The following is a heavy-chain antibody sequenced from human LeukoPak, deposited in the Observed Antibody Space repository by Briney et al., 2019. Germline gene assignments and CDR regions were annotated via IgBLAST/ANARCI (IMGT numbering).Heavy chain of an antibody. Sequence: PGESLRLSCATSGFTLSGYSMNWVRQAPGKGLEWVSSISSSSSYIYYADSMKGRITISRDNARNSLYLEMNSLRAEDTAVYYCAKDLYGDYGAFDIWGQGTMVTVSS. D-gene: IGHD4-17*01. V-gene: IGHV3-21*04. CDR1: GFTLSGYS. CDR3: AKDLYGDYGAFDI. CDR2: ISSSSSYI. J-gene: IGHJ3*02.